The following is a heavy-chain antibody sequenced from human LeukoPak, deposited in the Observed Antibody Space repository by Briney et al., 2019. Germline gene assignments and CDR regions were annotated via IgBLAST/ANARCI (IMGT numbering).Heavy chain of an antibody. CDR2: ISSSSSYI. CDR1: GFTFSSYS. D-gene: IGHD1-26*01. J-gene: IGHJ4*02. CDR3: ARDRAVGATDY. V-gene: IGHV3-21*01. Sequence: GGSLGLSCAASGFTFSSYSMNWVRQAPGKGLEWVSSISSSSSYIYYADSVKGRFTISRDNAKNSLYLQMNSLRAEDTAVYYCARDRAVGATDYWGQGTLVTVSS.